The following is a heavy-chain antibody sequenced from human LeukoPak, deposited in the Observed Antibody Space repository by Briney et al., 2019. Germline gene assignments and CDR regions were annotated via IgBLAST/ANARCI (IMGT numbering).Heavy chain of an antibody. CDR3: ARDRSGSYYNWFDP. Sequence: ASVKVSCKASGGTFSSYAISWVRQAPGQGLEWMGWINPNSGGTNYAQKFQGRVTMTRDTSISTAYMELSRLRSDDTAVYYCARDRSGSYYNWFDPWGQGTLVTVSS. D-gene: IGHD1-26*01. CDR2: INPNSGGT. V-gene: IGHV1-2*02. J-gene: IGHJ5*02. CDR1: GGTFSSYA.